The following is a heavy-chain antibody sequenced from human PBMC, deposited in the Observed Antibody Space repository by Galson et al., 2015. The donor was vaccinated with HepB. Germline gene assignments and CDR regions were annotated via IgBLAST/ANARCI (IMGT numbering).Heavy chain of an antibody. J-gene: IGHJ4*02. V-gene: IGHV1-2*02. CDR1: GYTFTGYY. Sequence: SVKVSCKASGYTFTGYYMHWVRQAPGQGLEWMGWINPTSGGTDYAQKFQDRVTMTRDTSISTAYMELSRLTSDDTAMYFCARDRRDGYNALDYWGQGTLVTVSS. CDR3: ARDRRDGYNALDY. D-gene: IGHD5-24*01. CDR2: INPTSGGT.